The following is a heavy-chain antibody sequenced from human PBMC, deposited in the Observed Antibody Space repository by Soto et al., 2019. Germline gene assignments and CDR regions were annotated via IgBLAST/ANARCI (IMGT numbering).Heavy chain of an antibody. D-gene: IGHD4-4*01. CDR1: GGSFSGYY. CDR2: INHSGST. CDR3: SRGRYSNYVCYFDY. J-gene: IGHJ4*02. Sequence: QVQLQQWGAGLLKPSETLSLTCAVYGGSFSGYYWSWIRQPPGKGPEWIGEINHSGSTNYNPSLTSRVTISVDTSKNQFSLKLSSVTAADTAVYYCSRGRYSNYVCYFDYWGQGTLVTVSS. V-gene: IGHV4-34*01.